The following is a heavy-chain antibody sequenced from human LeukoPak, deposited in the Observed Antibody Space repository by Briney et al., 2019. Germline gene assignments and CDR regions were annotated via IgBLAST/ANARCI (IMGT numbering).Heavy chain of an antibody. V-gene: IGHV3-23*01. J-gene: IGHJ3*02. CDR1: EFTFNNYG. Sequence: PGGSLRLSCAASEFTFNNYGMNWVRQAPGKGLEWVSGISGRGVSTYYADSVKGRFTISRDNSKNTVFPQMNSLRAEDTAVYYCAKTVVVTANPRAFDIWGQGTRVTVSS. CDR3: AKTVVVTANPRAFDI. D-gene: IGHD2-21*02. CDR2: ISGRGVST.